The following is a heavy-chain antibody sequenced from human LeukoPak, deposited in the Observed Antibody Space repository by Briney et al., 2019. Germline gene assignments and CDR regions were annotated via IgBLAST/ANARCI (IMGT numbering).Heavy chain of an antibody. J-gene: IGHJ4*02. CDR3: ARDDPAGGSGSNDY. Sequence: GASVKVSCKASGYTFTGYYMHWVRQAPGQGLEWMGWINPNSGGTNYAQKFQGRVTMTRDTSISTAYMELSRLRSDDTAVYYCARDDPAGGSGSNDYWGQGTLVTVSS. CDR1: GYTFTGYY. V-gene: IGHV1-2*02. CDR2: INPNSGGT. D-gene: IGHD3-10*01.